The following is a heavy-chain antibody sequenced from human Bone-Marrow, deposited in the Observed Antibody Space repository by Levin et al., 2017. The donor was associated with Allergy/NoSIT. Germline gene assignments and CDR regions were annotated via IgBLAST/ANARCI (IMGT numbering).Heavy chain of an antibody. V-gene: IGHV4-4*08. D-gene: IGHD2-15*01. Sequence: TGGSLRLSCTVSGDSIRDSYWTWIRQPPGQGLEWIGHIQTVGSTSYNPSLESRVAISIDTSKKQVSLRLNSVTATDTAVYYCARLTECFGGACYSYGWLDPWGQGILVTVSS. CDR2: IQTVGST. CDR1: GDSIRDSY. J-gene: IGHJ5*02. CDR3: ARLTECFGGACYSYGWLDP.